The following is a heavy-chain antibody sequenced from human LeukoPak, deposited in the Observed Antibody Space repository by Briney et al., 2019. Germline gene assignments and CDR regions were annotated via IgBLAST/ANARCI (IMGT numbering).Heavy chain of an antibody. V-gene: IGHV4-34*01. Sequence: SEALSLTCAVHGGSFSGYYGSWIRQPPGKGLEWIGEINHNGSTNYNPSLKSRVTMSVDTSKNQFSLKLSSVTAADTAVYYCARGPSLFGVADYWGQGTLVTVSS. D-gene: IGHD3-3*01. CDR3: ARGPSLFGVADY. CDR1: GGSFSGYY. J-gene: IGHJ4*02. CDR2: INHNGST.